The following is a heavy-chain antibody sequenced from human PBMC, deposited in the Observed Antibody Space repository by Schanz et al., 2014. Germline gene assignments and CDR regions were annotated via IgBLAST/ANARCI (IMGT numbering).Heavy chain of an antibody. D-gene: IGHD3-10*01. Sequence: EVQLLESGGGLVQPGGSLRLSCAASGFTFSSYAMTWVRQAPGMGLEWISYITYNGGTIYYADSVKGRFTISRDNAKNSLYLEMNSLRAEDTAVYYCAKGRFGELSAFDIWGQGTMVTVSS. CDR2: ITYNGGTI. J-gene: IGHJ3*02. CDR1: GFTFSSYA. CDR3: AKGRFGELSAFDI. V-gene: IGHV3-48*01.